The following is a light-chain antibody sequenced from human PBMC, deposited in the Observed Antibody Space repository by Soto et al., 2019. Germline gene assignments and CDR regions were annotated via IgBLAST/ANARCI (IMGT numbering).Light chain of an antibody. CDR2: GAS. Sequence: EIVMTQSPATLSVSPGERATLSCRASQSVNTNVAWYQQEPGQAPRLLIYGASTRATGIPARFSGSVSGTEFALTISSLQSEDFAVYYCQQDNNWPRTFGQGTKVEIK. J-gene: IGKJ1*01. CDR3: QQDNNWPRT. V-gene: IGKV3D-15*01. CDR1: QSVNTN.